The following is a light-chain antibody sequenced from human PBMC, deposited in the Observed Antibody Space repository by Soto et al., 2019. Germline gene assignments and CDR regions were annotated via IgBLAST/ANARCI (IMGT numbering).Light chain of an antibody. CDR3: QKYSSVPV. CDR2: AAS. Sequence: DIQMTQSPTSLSASVGDRVTITCRASQGIRNFVAWYQQKPGKAPKLLIYAASTLQSGVPSRFSGSGSRTDFTLTINSLQAEDVATYSCQKYSSVPVFGPGTKVEIK. V-gene: IGKV1-27*01. J-gene: IGKJ3*01. CDR1: QGIRNF.